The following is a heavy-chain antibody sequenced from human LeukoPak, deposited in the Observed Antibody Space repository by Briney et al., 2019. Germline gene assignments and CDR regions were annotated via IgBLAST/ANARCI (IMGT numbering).Heavy chain of an antibody. CDR3: ARGRRIYVVGVGGFDY. J-gene: IGHJ4*02. D-gene: IGHD1-26*01. CDR2: INHSGST. Sequence: SETLSLTCAVYGGSFSGYYWSWIRQPPGKGLEWIGEINHSGSTNYNPSLKGRVTISVDTSKNQFSLKLSSVTAADTAVYYCARGRRIYVVGVGGFDYWGQGTLVTVSS. V-gene: IGHV4-34*01. CDR1: GGSFSGYY.